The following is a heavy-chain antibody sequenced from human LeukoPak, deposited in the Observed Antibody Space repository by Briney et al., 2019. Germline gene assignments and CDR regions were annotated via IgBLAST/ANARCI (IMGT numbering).Heavy chain of an antibody. CDR2: ISGIGGST. CDR1: GFTFSSYA. V-gene: IGHV3-23*01. CDR3: AKTLGGCGGDCYPDTTLDY. D-gene: IGHD2-21*02. J-gene: IGHJ4*02. Sequence: GRSLRLSCAASGFTFSSYAIGWVRQAPGEGLGWVSAISGIGGSTYYADSVKGRFTISRDNSKNTLYLQMNSLRAEDTAVYYCAKTLGGCGGDCYPDTTLDYWGQGTLVTVSS.